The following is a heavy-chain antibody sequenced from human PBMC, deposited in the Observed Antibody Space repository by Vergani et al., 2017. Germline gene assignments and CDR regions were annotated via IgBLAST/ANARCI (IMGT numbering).Heavy chain of an antibody. D-gene: IGHD6-19*01. CDR1: GYTLTELS. J-gene: IGHJ2*01. CDR2: FDPEDGET. Sequence: QVQLVQSGAEVKKPGASVKVSCKVSGYTLTELSMHWVRQAPGKGLEWMGGFDPEDGETIYAQKFQGRVTMTEDTSTDTAYMELSSLRSEDTAVCYCATGGHGLIAVAGTWWYFDLWGRGTLVTVSS. V-gene: IGHV1-24*01. CDR3: ATGGHGLIAVAGTWWYFDL.